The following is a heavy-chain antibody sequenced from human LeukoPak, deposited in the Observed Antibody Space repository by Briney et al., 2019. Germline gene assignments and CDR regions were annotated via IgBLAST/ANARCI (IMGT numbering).Heavy chain of an antibody. CDR3: ARITPPTYSSSWYGVSEWFDP. CDR1: GGSISSYY. CDR2: IYYSGST. J-gene: IGHJ5*02. D-gene: IGHD6-13*01. V-gene: IGHV4-59*01. Sequence: SETLSLACTVSGGSISSYYWSWIRQPPGKGLEWIGYIYYSGSTNYNPSLKSRVTISVGTSKNQFSLKLSSVTAADTAVYYCARITPPTYSSSWYGVSEWFDPWGQGTLVTVSS.